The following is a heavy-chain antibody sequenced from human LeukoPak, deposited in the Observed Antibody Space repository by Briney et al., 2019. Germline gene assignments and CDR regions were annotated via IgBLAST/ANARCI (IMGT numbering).Heavy chain of an antibody. CDR1: GYTFTSYD. V-gene: IGHV1-8*01. Sequence: ASVKVSCKASGYTFTSYDINWVRQATGQGLEWMGWMNPNSGNTGYAQKFQGRVTLTRNTSISTDYMELSSLRSEDTAVYYCARDMKWLEFDYWGQRTLVTVSS. D-gene: IGHD6-19*01. CDR2: MNPNSGNT. J-gene: IGHJ4*02. CDR3: ARDMKWLEFDY.